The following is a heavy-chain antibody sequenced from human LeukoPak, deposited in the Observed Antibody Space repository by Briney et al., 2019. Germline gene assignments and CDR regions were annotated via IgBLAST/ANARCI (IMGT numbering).Heavy chain of an antibody. Sequence: GGSLRLSCAASAFSFSDYNMNWVRQAPGKGLEWVSSITSSGSYIYYADSVKGRFTISRDNAKNSLYLQLNSLRAEDTDVYYCARHHYIAVAATRWFDPWGQGTLVTVSS. CDR1: AFSFSDYN. CDR3: ARHHYIAVAATRWFDP. V-gene: IGHV3-21*01. J-gene: IGHJ5*02. D-gene: IGHD6-19*01. CDR2: ITSSGSYI.